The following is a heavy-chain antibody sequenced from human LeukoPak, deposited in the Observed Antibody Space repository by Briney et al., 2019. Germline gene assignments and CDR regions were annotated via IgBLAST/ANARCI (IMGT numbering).Heavy chain of an antibody. CDR2: IYFSGGNI. Sequence: PGGSLSLSCAASGFTFSNYSMSWVRQAPGKGLEWVSSIYFSGGNIYSADSVKGRFTISRDNSRNTLYLQMNSLRGEDTAVYYCVKDQGEAIVPRRFDYWGQGTLVTVSS. D-gene: IGHD6-6*01. J-gene: IGHJ4*02. CDR3: VKDQGEAIVPRRFDY. V-gene: IGHV3-23*01. CDR1: GFTFSNYS.